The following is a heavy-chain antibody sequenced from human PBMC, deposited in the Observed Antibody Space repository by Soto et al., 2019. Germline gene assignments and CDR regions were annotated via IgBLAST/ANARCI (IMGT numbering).Heavy chain of an antibody. CDR3: ARVRAVAGGANWFDP. CDR1: GYTFTSYG. V-gene: IGHV1-18*01. CDR2: ISAYNGNT. Sequence: GASVKVSCKASGYTFTSYGISWVRQAPGQGLEWMGWISAYNGNTNYAQKLQGRVTMTTDTSTSTAYMELRSLRSDDTSVYYCARVRAVAGGANWFDPWGQGTLVTVSS. J-gene: IGHJ5*02. D-gene: IGHD6-19*01.